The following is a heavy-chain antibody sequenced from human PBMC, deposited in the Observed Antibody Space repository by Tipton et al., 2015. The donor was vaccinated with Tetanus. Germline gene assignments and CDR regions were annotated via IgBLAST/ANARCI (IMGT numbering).Heavy chain of an antibody. CDR1: GYTFTSYG. V-gene: IGHV1-18*01. D-gene: IGHD2-15*01. CDR2: ISAYNGNT. CDR3: ARGGIVVVVAAKYYYYYGMDV. Sequence: QLVQSGAEVKKPGASVKVSCKASGYTFTSYGISWVRQAPGQGLEWMGWISAYNGNTNYAQKLQGRVTMTTDTSTSTAYMERRSLRSDDTAVYYCARGGIVVVVAAKYYYYYGMDVWGQGTTVTVSS. J-gene: IGHJ6*02.